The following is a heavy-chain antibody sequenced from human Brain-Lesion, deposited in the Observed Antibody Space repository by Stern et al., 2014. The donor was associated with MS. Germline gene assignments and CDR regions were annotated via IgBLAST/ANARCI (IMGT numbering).Heavy chain of an antibody. CDR3: ARGRVVPGFQYYATDV. Sequence: QLVQSGPGLVKPSQTLSLSCTVSGGSISRGGYYLSWIRQPAGKGLEWIGRIFNTGATNYTPPPKSRVPISMATSKNQFSLRLNSMTAADTAVYYCARGRVVPGFQYYATDVWGQGTTVIVSS. D-gene: IGHD2-2*01. CDR2: IFNTGAT. CDR1: GGSISRGGYY. J-gene: IGHJ6*02. V-gene: IGHV4-61*02.